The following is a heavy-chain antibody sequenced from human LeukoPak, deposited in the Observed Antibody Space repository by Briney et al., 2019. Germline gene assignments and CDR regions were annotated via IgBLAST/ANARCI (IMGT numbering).Heavy chain of an antibody. V-gene: IGHV1-8*01. D-gene: IGHD6-13*01. CDR1: GYTFSVYD. Sequence: ASVKVSCKTSGYTFSVYDINWLRQVAGQGLEWMGWMNSNNGNTGYAPKFQHRVTMTMNTSIDTAYMELNSLTSEDTAVYYCARRISALGTGFWFDPWGQGTQVTVSS. J-gene: IGHJ5*02. CDR3: ARRISALGTGFWFDP. CDR2: MNSNNGNT.